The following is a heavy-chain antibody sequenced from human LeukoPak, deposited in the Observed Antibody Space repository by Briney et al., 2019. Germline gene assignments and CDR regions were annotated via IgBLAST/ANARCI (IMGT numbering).Heavy chain of an antibody. CDR1: GFTFSSYA. D-gene: IGHD3-10*01. CDR2: ISGSGGST. V-gene: IGHV3-23*01. CDR3: AKGDYYGSGSYPDYFDY. J-gene: IGHJ4*02. Sequence: SGGSLRLSCAASGFTFSSYAMSWVRQAPGKGLEWVSAISGSGGSTYYADSVKGRFTISRDNSKNTLYLQMNSLRAEDTAVYYCAKGDYYGSGSYPDYFDYWGQGTLVTVSS.